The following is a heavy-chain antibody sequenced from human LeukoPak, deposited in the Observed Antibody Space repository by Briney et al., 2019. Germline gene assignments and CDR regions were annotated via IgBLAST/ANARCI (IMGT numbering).Heavy chain of an antibody. Sequence: SETLSLTCAVYGGSFSGYYWSWIRQPPGKGLEWIGEINRSGSTNYNPSLKSRVTISVDTSKNQFSLKLSSVTAADTAVYYCASPYSSGWTHIDYWGQGTLVTVSS. CDR1: GGSFSGYY. CDR2: INRSGST. D-gene: IGHD6-19*01. V-gene: IGHV4-34*01. CDR3: ASPYSSGWTHIDY. J-gene: IGHJ4*02.